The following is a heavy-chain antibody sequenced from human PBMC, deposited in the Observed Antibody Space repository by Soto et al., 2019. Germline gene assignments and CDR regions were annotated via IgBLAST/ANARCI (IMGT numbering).Heavy chain of an antibody. J-gene: IGHJ4*02. CDR2: SCGGGGST. D-gene: IGHD1-1*01. Sequence: QLLESGGGLVQPGKSLRISCAASGFTFCTYAMRWVRQVPGKGLEWVSSTSCGGGGSTDYAVSVTDRFTISRDDAKNTQFLQMNSLRVEDSAVYYCAILAHHWNDEYLDYWGQGTLVNVSS. CDR3: AILAHHWNDEYLDY. CDR1: GFTFCTYA. V-gene: IGHV3-23*01.